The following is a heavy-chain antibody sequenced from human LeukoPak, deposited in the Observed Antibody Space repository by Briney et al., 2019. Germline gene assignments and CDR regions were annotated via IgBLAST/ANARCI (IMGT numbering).Heavy chain of an antibody. J-gene: IGHJ4*02. CDR2: ISGSGDGA. Sequence: GGSLRLSCAASGFTFSSYPMSWVRQAPGKGLEWVSAISGSGDGAYYADSVKGRFTISRDNSKNTLYLQMSSLRVEDTALYFCAKRSPIVGAASRNYYFDYWGQGTLVTVSS. CDR1: GFTFSSYP. D-gene: IGHD1-26*01. CDR3: AKRSPIVGAASRNYYFDY. V-gene: IGHV3-23*01.